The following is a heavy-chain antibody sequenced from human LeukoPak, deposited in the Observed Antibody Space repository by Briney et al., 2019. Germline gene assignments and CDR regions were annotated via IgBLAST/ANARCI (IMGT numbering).Heavy chain of an antibody. CDR3: ARVQVVPAATTIDY. CDR2: INHSGST. V-gene: IGHV4-34*01. CDR1: GGSSSGYC. D-gene: IGHD2-2*01. J-gene: IGHJ4*02. Sequence: PSETLSLTCAVYGGSSSGYCWSWIRQPPGKGLEWIGEINHSGSTNYNPSLKSRVTISVDTSKNQFSLKLSSVTAADTAVYYCARVQVVPAATTIDYWGQGTLVTVSS.